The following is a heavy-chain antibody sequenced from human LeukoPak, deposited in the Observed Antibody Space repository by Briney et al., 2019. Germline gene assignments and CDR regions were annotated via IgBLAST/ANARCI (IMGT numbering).Heavy chain of an antibody. V-gene: IGHV3-48*01. CDR2: ISNSDNTI. CDR3: AREAQYYGSGRNAFDI. D-gene: IGHD3-10*01. CDR1: GFSFSSYS. J-gene: IGHJ3*02. Sequence: GRSLRLSCAASGFSFSSYSMNWVRQAPGKGLEWVSYISNSDNTIYYADSVKGRLTIFRDNAKNSLYLHMNSLRAEDTALYYCAREAQYYGSGRNAFDIWGQGTMVTVSS.